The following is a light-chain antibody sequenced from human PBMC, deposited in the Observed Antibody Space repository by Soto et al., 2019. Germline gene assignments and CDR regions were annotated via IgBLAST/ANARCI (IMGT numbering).Light chain of an antibody. CDR1: QSVNSY. J-gene: IGKJ5*01. Sequence: EIVLTQSPATLSLSPGERATLSCRASQSVNSYLAWYQQKPGQAPRLLIHDASSRATGIPARFSGSGSGTDFTLTISSLEPEDFAVYYCQQRGNWPPSITFGQGTRLEIK. CDR2: DAS. CDR3: QQRGNWPPSIT. V-gene: IGKV3-11*01.